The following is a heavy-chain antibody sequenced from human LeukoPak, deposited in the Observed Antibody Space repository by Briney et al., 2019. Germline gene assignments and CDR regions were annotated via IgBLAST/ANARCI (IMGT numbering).Heavy chain of an antibody. Sequence: GGSLRLSCAASGFTFSSYWMHWVRQAPGKGLVWVSSISSSSSYIYYADSVKGRFTISRDNAKNSLYLQMNSLRAEDTAVYYCAREIFGSGSYPDYWGQGTLVTVSS. D-gene: IGHD3-10*01. CDR1: GFTFSSYW. V-gene: IGHV3-21*01. CDR3: AREIFGSGSYPDY. J-gene: IGHJ4*02. CDR2: ISSSSSYI.